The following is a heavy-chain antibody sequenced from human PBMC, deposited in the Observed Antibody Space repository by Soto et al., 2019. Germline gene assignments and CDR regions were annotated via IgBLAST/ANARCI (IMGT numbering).Heavy chain of an antibody. D-gene: IGHD3-3*01. Sequence: SDTLXLTCTVFGGSISSYYWSWIRQPPGKGLEWIGYIYYSGSTNYNPSLKSRVTISVDTSKNQFSLKLSSVTAADTAVYYCARIGTKVRFLEWLTGPYYFDYWGQGTLVTVSS. CDR2: IYYSGST. CDR3: ARIGTKVRFLEWLTGPYYFDY. V-gene: IGHV4-59*01. CDR1: GGSISSYY. J-gene: IGHJ4*02.